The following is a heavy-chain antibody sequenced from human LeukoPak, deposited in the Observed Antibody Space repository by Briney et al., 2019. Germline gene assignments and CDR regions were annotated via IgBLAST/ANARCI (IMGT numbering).Heavy chain of an antibody. CDR3: ARTLRAYYYDSSGYRMAFDI. D-gene: IGHD3-22*01. V-gene: IGHV4-39*01. CDR2: IYYSGST. CDR1: GGSISSSSYY. Sequence: SETLSLTCTVSGGSISSSSYYWGWIRQPPGKGREWIGSIYYSGSTYYNPSIKSRVTISVDTSKNQFSLKLSSVTAADTAVYYCARTLRAYYYDSSGYRMAFDIWGQGTMVTVSS. J-gene: IGHJ3*02.